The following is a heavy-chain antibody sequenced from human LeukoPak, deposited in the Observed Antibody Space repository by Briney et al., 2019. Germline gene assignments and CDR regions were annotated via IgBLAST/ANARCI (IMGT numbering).Heavy chain of an antibody. V-gene: IGHV1-18*01. CDR2: ISAYNGNT. CDR1: GYTFTSYG. J-gene: IGHJ4*02. D-gene: IGHD2-8*01. CDR3: ASTYCTNGVCYAGPFDY. Sequence: ASVKVSCKASGYTFTSYGISWVRQAPGQGLEWMGWISAYNGNTNYAQKLQGRVTMTTDTSTSTAYMELRSLRSDDTAVYYCASTYCTNGVCYAGPFDYWGQGTLVTVSS.